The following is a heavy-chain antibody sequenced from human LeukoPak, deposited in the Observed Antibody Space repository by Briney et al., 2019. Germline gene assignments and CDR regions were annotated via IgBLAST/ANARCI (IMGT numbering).Heavy chain of an antibody. D-gene: IGHD2-2*01. V-gene: IGHV4-38-2*02. CDR3: ARVLRGYCSSTSCCYFDY. CDR1: GYSISSGYY. CDR2: IHHSGST. J-gene: IGHJ4*02. Sequence: SETLSLTCTVSGYSISSGYYWGWIRQPPGKGLEWIGSIHHSGSTYYNPSLKSRVTISVDTSKNQFSLKLSSVTAADTAVYYCARVLRGYCSSTSCCYFDYWGQGTLVTVSS.